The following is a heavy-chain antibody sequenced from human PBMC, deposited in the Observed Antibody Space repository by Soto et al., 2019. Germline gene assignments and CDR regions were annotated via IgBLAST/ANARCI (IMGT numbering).Heavy chain of an antibody. V-gene: IGHV3-53*01. Sequence: GSLRLSCAASGFSVSSSYMIWVRQAPGKGLEWVSVIYSGGSTYYADSVKGRFTISRDNPKNTLFLQMNSLRAEDTAIYYCARKMTMVTTSFDHWGQGTLVTVSS. CDR2: IYSGGST. CDR1: GFSVSSSY. D-gene: IGHD4-17*01. CDR3: ARKMTMVTTSFDH. J-gene: IGHJ4*02.